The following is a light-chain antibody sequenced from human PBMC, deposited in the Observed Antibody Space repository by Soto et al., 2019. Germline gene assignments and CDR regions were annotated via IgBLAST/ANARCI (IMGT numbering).Light chain of an antibody. CDR3: QQYNSYPLT. CDR1: QSISSW. J-gene: IGKJ4*01. CDR2: DAS. V-gene: IGKV1-5*01. Sequence: DIQMTQSPSTLSASVGDRVTITCRASQSISSWLAWYQQKPGKAPKLLIYDASSLESGVPSRISGSGSGTEFTLTISSLQPYDFATYYCQQYNSYPLTFGGGTKVDIK.